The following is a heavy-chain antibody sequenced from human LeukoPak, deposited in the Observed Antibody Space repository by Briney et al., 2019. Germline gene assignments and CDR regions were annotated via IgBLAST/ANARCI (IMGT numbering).Heavy chain of an antibody. CDR2: IGSSGSTV. J-gene: IGHJ3*02. CDR3: ARDTLEYSNSPDALDI. D-gene: IGHD4-23*01. Sequence: GGSLRLSCAASGFTFSAYEMNWVRQAPGKGLEWVSYIGSSGSTVYYADSVKGRFTISRDNAKNSLYMQMNSLRDEDTAIYYCARDTLEYSNSPDALDIWGQGTMVTVSS. V-gene: IGHV3-48*03. CDR1: GFTFSAYE.